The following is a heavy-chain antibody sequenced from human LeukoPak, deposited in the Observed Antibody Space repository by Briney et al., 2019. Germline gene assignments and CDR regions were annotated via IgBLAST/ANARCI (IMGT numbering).Heavy chain of an antibody. Sequence: ASVKVSCKASGGTFSSYAISWVRQAPGQGLEWMGGIIPIFGTANYAQMFQGRVTITADESTSTAYMELSSLRSEDTAVYYCARAGWSSGGSCYRWFDPWGQGTLVTVSS. D-gene: IGHD2-15*01. V-gene: IGHV1-69*13. J-gene: IGHJ5*02. CDR3: ARAGWSSGGSCYRWFDP. CDR2: IIPIFGTA. CDR1: GGTFSSYA.